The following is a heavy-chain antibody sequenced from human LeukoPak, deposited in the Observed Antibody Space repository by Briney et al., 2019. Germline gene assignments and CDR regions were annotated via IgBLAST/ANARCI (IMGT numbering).Heavy chain of an antibody. CDR1: GFTFSSYW. J-gene: IGHJ6*03. V-gene: IGHV3-48*01. Sequence: PGGSLRLSCAASGFTFSSYWMNWVRQAPGKGLEWVSYISSSSSTIYYADSVKGRFTISRDNAKNSLYLQMNSLRAEDTAVYYCARDSYSIHYYYYYYMDVWGKGTTVTVSS. D-gene: IGHD4-11*01. CDR3: ARDSYSIHYYYYYYMDV. CDR2: ISSSSSTI.